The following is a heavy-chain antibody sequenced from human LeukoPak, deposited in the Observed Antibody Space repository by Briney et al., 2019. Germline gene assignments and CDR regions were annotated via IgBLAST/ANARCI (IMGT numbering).Heavy chain of an antibody. CDR3: AREGHYYDSSGYPNYYYYYMDV. J-gene: IGHJ6*03. Sequence: PSETLSLTCTVSGGSISSGSYYWSWIRQPAGRGLEWIWRIYTSGSTNYNPSLKSRVTISVDTSKNQFSLKLSSVTVADTAVYYCAREGHYYDSSGYPNYYYYYMDVWGKGTTVTVSS. V-gene: IGHV4-61*02. CDR2: IYTSGST. CDR1: GGSISSGSYY. D-gene: IGHD3-22*01.